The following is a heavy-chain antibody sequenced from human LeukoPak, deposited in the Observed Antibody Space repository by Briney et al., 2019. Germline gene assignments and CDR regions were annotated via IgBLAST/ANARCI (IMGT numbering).Heavy chain of an antibody. D-gene: IGHD1-26*01. CDR1: GGSINGGNYY. CDR2: ISPSGST. J-gene: IGHJ4*02. V-gene: IGHV4-61*02. Sequence: SQTLSLTCTVSGGSINGGNYYWTWLRQPAGKGLEWIGRISPSGSTNHNPSLTSRVTISVDTSKNQFSLKLNFVTAADTAVYYCARGLLISGSYYRFWGQGTLVTVSS. CDR3: ARGLLISGSYYRF.